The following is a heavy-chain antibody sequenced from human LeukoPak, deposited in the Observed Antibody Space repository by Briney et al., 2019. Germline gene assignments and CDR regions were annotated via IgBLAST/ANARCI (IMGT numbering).Heavy chain of an antibody. CDR2: ISGSGGST. J-gene: IGHJ4*02. D-gene: IGHD5-12*01. CDR1: GFTFSSYA. CDR3: AKGDSGPPRGFGYFDY. Sequence: GGSLRLSCAAPGFTFSSYAMSWVHQAPGKGLEWVSAISGSGGSTYYADSVKGRFTISRDNSKNTLYLQMNSLRAEDTAVYYCAKGDSGPPRGFGYFDYWGQGALVTVSS. V-gene: IGHV3-23*01.